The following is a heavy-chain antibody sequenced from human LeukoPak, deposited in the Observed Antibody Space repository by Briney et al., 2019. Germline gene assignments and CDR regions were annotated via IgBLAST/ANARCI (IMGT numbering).Heavy chain of an antibody. J-gene: IGHJ4*02. CDR1: GGSISSYY. V-gene: IGHV4-59*08. CDR3: ATAPGYSSSWSDY. D-gene: IGHD6-13*01. Sequence: SETLSLTCTVSGGSISSYYWSWIRQPPGKGLEWIGYIYYSGSTNYNPSLKSRVTISVDTSKNQFSLKLSSVTAADTAVYYCATAPGYSSSWSDYWGQGTLVTVSS. CDR2: IYYSGST.